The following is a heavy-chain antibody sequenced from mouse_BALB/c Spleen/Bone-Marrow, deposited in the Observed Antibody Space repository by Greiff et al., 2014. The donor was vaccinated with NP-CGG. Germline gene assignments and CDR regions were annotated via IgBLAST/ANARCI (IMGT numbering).Heavy chain of an antibody. CDR3: ARWGSSYWYFDV. Sequence: VQVVESGAELVKPGASVKLSCKASGYTFTSYWMHWVKQRPGQGLEWIGEINPSNGRTNYNEKFKSKATLTVDKSSSTAYIQLSSLTSEDSAVYYCARWGSSYWYFDVWGAGTTVTVSS. CDR1: GYTFTSYW. J-gene: IGHJ1*01. CDR2: INPSNGRT. V-gene: IGHV1S81*02.